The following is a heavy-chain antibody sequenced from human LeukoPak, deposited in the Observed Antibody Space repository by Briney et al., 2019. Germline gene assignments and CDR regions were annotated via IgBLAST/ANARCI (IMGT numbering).Heavy chain of an antibody. J-gene: IGHJ4*02. Sequence: GGSLRLSCAASGFTVSSNYMTWVRQAPGKGLEWASTIYSAGSTHYADSVKGRFTISRDNSKNTLYLQMGSLRGEDMAVYYCARVGGDYFDYWGQGTLVTVSS. V-gene: IGHV3-66*01. CDR3: ARVGGDYFDY. CDR1: GFTVSSNY. CDR2: IYSAGST. D-gene: IGHD3-10*01.